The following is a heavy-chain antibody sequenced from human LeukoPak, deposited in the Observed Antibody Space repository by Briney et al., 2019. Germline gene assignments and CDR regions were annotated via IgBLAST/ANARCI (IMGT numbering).Heavy chain of an antibody. CDR2: INWNGDST. D-gene: IGHD5-12*01. CDR1: GFTFDDYG. V-gene: IGHV3-20*04. CDR3: AREVATTDNYYYMDV. J-gene: IGHJ6*03. Sequence: GGSLRLSCAASGFTFDDYGMSWVRQAPGKGLEGVSGINWNGDSTNYADSVKGRFTISRDNAKNSLYLQMNSLRAEDTALYYCAREVATTDNYYYMDVWGKGTTVTVYS.